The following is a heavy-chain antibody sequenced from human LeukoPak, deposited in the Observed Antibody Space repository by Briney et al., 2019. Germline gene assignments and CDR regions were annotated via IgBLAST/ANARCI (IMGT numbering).Heavy chain of an antibody. V-gene: IGHV3-30*04. D-gene: IGHD4-17*01. CDR3: ARGKMTVTTISAFDI. Sequence: GGSLRLSCAASAFTFSSYAIHWVRQTPGKGLEWVAVISFDGSVKYYADSVKGRFSISRDNSKNTVSLQMSSLRAEDTAVYYCARGKMTVTTISAFDIWGQGTMVTVSS. CDR2: ISFDGSVK. J-gene: IGHJ3*02. CDR1: AFTFSSYA.